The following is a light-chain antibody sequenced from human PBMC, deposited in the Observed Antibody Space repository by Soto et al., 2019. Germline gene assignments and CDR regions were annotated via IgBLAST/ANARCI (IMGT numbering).Light chain of an antibody. CDR3: QQYNSYLWT. J-gene: IGKJ1*01. CDR1: QSISSW. V-gene: IGKV1-5*01. Sequence: PSTLSASVGDRVTIAWRASQSISSWLAWYQQKPGKAPKLLIYDASSLESGVPSRFSGSGSGTEFTLTISSLQPDDFATYYCQQYNSYLWTFGQGTKV. CDR2: DAS.